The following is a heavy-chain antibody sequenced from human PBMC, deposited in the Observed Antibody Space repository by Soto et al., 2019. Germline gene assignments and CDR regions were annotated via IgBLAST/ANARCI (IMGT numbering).Heavy chain of an antibody. D-gene: IGHD5-18*01. CDR1: GGSVSSGIYY. J-gene: IGHJ4*02. CDR2: IYYSGST. V-gene: IGHV4-61*01. Sequence: PSETLSPTCTVSGGSVSSGIYYGIWFRQPPGKVLEWIGYIYYSGSTNYNPSLKSRVTISVDTSKNQFSLKLSSVTAADTAVYYCARGHVDTAMVDYWGQGTLVTVSS. CDR3: ARGHVDTAMVDY.